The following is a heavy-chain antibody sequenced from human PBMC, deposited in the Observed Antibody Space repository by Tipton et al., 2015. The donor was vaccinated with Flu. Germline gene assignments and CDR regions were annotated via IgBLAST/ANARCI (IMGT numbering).Heavy chain of an antibody. CDR2: IDTSRRS. CDR1: GFTVSDSY. J-gene: IGHJ5*02. Sequence: LRLSCAASGFTVSDSYMSWVRQAPGKGLEWIGRIDTSRRSYYNPSLKSRVTISVDVFNNQFSLRLNSVTAADTAVYYCARDRYFYGSGSLDLWGQGALVTVSS. CDR3: ARDRYFYGSGSLDL. D-gene: IGHD3-10*01. V-gene: IGHV4-4*08.